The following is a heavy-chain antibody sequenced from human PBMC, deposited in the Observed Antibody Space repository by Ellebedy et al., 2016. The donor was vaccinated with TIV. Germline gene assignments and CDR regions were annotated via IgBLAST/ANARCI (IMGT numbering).Heavy chain of an antibody. J-gene: IGHJ4*02. CDR1: GFTFSDAW. Sequence: GESLKISCAASGFTFSDAWMTWVRLAPGKGLEWIGRIKSNSDGGTTNYAAPVKGRFTISRDDSKNTLYLQMNSLKTEDTAVYYCATGGLVRPAPHYWGQGTLVTVSS. CDR2: IKSNSDGGTT. CDR3: ATGGLVRPAPHY. V-gene: IGHV3-15*01. D-gene: IGHD6-6*01.